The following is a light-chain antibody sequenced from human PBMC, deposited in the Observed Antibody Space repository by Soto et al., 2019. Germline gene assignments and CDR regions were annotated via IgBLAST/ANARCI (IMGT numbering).Light chain of an antibody. V-gene: IGKV3D-20*02. CDR1: QSVSSSY. CDR3: QRRSDWSPT. CDR2: GAS. Sequence: ENVLTQSPGTLTLSPGERATLSCRASQSVSSSYLAWYQQKPGQAPRLLIYGASSRATGIPDRFSGSGSANDFALTSSNLGSEDFAVYEGQRRSDWSPTLGPGTEVDI. J-gene: IGKJ1*01.